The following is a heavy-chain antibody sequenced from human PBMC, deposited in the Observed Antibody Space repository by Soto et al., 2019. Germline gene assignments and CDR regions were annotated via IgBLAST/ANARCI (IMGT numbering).Heavy chain of an antibody. V-gene: IGHV3-15*01. J-gene: IGHJ3*02. Sequence: GGSLRLSCAASGFTFSNAWMSWVRQAPGKGLEWVGRIKSKTDGGTTDYAAPVKGRFTISRDDSKNTLYLQMNSLKTEDTAVYYCTTDIKYGYAGPRWAFDIWGQGTMVTVSS. CDR2: IKSKTDGGTT. CDR1: GFTFSNAW. CDR3: TTDIKYGYAGPRWAFDI. D-gene: IGHD5-12*01.